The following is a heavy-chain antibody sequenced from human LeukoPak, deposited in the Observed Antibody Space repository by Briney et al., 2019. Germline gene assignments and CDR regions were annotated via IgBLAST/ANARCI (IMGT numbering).Heavy chain of an antibody. D-gene: IGHD2-15*01. CDR3: AKEPCSGGTCYQGRFDP. Sequence: QPGGSLRLSCAASGFTFSSYAMSWVRQAPAKGLEWVSTISGSGGDTYYADSVKGRFTISRDNSKNTLYLQMNSLRAEDTALYYCAKEPCSGGTCYQGRFDPWGQGTLVTVSS. J-gene: IGHJ5*02. CDR1: GFTFSSYA. CDR2: ISGSGGDT. V-gene: IGHV3-23*01.